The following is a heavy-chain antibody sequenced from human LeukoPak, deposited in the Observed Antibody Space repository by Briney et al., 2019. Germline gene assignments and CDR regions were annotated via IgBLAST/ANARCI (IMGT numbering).Heavy chain of an antibody. J-gene: IGHJ4*02. CDR1: GGSISSSSYY. V-gene: IGHV4-39*01. D-gene: IGHD2-2*01. CDR2: INHSGST. Sequence: SETLSLTCTVSGGSISSSSYYWGWIRQPPGKGLEWTGEINHSGSTNYNPSLKSRVTISVDTSKNQFSLKLSSVTAADTAVYYCARHLNRVVPAARTAFVYWGQGTLVTVSS. CDR3: ARHLNRVVPAARTAFVY.